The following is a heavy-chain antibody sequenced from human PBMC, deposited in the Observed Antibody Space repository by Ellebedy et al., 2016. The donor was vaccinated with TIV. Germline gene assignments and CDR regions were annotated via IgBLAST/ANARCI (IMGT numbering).Heavy chain of an antibody. CDR1: GYTFTSYY. D-gene: IGHD3-16*01. CDR3: ASLFWATEGPFDY. Sequence: ASVKVSCXASGYTFTSYYMHWVRQAPGQGLEWMGWINPNSGGTNYAQKFQGRVTMTRDTSISTAYMELSRLRSDDTAVYYCASLFWATEGPFDYWGQGTLVTVSS. CDR2: INPNSGGT. J-gene: IGHJ4*02. V-gene: IGHV1-2*02.